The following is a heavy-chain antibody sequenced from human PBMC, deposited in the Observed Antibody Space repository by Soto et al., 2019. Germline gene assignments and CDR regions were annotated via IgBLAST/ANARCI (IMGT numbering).Heavy chain of an antibody. Sequence: QVSESGGGLGQPGGSLRLSCTVSGLTFRSFAMSWVRQAPGKGLEWVSTISGSGAGTYYADSVKGRFTISRDTSKNTLYMRMNSLRDEDRAVYYCAKNEGLRLENYCFDYWGQGTLVTVSS. V-gene: IGHV3-23*01. CDR1: GLTFRSFA. D-gene: IGHD3-16*01. CDR3: AKNEGLRLENYCFDY. CDR2: ISGSGAGT. J-gene: IGHJ4*02.